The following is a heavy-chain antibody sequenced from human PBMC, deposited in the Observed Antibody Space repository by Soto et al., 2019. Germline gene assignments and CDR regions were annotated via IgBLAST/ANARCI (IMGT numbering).Heavy chain of an antibody. CDR3: AREASGYDS. CDR2: IIPVFGRP. D-gene: IGHD5-12*01. CDR1: VGSFSSFG. Sequence: SVKVSCKASVGSFSSFGISWVRQAPGQGLEWMGGIIPVFGRPNYAQRFRGRLTITADESTNTSYMELIDLTSEDTAVYYCAREASGYDSWGQGTQVTVSS. V-gene: IGHV1-69*13. J-gene: IGHJ1*01.